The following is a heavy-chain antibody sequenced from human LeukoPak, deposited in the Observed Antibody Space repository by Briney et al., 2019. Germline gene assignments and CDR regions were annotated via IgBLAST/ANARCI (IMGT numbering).Heavy chain of an antibody. J-gene: IGHJ4*02. Sequence: PGGSLRLSCAASGFTFSNYEMNWVRQAPGKGLEWVSYISSSGSSIYYADSVKGRFTISRDNAKNSLYLQMNSLRAEDTAVYYCASFGSFFMVRGVIPWWGQGTLVTVSS. D-gene: IGHD3-10*01. CDR3: ASFGSFFMVRGVIPW. V-gene: IGHV3-48*03. CDR1: GFTFSNYE. CDR2: ISSSGSSI.